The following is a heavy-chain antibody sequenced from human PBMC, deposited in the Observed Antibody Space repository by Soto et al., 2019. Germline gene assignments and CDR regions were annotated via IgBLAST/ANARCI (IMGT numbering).Heavy chain of an antibody. Sequence: QVQLQESGPGLVKPSQTLSLTCTVSGGSISSGGYYWSWIRQHPGKGLEWIGYIYYSGRTYSNPSLPSRVTISVDTSKNQCSLKLSSGTAADTAVYYCARDRGRVDVGDYYYCYGMEVWGQGTTVTVSS. V-gene: IGHV4-31*03. CDR3: ARDRGRVDVGDYYYCYGMEV. D-gene: IGHD3-10*01. J-gene: IGHJ6*02. CDR1: GGSISSGGYY. CDR2: IYYSGRT.